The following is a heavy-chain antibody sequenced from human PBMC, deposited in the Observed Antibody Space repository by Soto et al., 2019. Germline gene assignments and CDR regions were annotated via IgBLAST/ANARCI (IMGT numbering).Heavy chain of an antibody. J-gene: IGHJ4*01. CDR3: TRATYYRYYFDV. D-gene: IGHD3-10*01. CDR1: GGSINNYY. CDR2: IYYSGTT. V-gene: IGHV4-59*01. Sequence: PSETLSLTCTVSGGSINNYYLSWIRQSPGKGLEWIGYIYYSGTTNYNPSLKSLVTISIDRSENQFSLKVSSVTAADTAVYFCTRATYYRYYFDVWGHGTLVTVSS.